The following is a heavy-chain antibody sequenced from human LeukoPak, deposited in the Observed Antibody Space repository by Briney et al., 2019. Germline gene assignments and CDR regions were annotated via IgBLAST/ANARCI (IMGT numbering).Heavy chain of an antibody. J-gene: IGHJ3*02. Sequence: ASVKVSYKVSGYTLSHLAMHWVRQAPGKGREGRGGLDPEDGEAIYAQQIQGRVNMTEDTSSETAYMVLTSLRSEDTAVYYCATRNFGDYCAFVIWGQGTMVTVSS. D-gene: IGHD4-17*01. CDR2: LDPEDGEA. V-gene: IGHV1-24*01. CDR3: ATRNFGDYCAFVI. CDR1: GYTLSHLA.